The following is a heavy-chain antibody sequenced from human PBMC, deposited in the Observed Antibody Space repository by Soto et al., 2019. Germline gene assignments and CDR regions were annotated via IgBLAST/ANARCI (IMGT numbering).Heavy chain of an antibody. CDR2: MNPNSGNT. CDR1: GYTFTSYD. V-gene: IGHV1-8*01. CDR3: ARDDYGEDAFDI. Sequence: ASVKVSCKASGYTFTSYDINWVRQATGQGLEWMGWMNPNSGNTGYAQKFQGRVTMTRNTSISTAYMELSSLRSEDTAAYYCARDDYGEDAFDIWGQGTMVTVSS. D-gene: IGHD4-17*01. J-gene: IGHJ3*02.